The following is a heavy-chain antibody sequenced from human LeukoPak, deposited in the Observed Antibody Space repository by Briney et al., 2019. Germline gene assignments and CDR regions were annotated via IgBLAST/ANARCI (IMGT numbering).Heavy chain of an antibody. CDR2: ISYDGTNK. Sequence: PGGSLRLSCAASGFTFSSYAMHWVRQAPGKGLEWVAVISYDGTNKYYADSVKGRFTISRDNSKNTLFLQMNSLRAEDTAVYYCAIIAVAGTENYWRQGTLVTVSS. D-gene: IGHD6-19*01. CDR1: GFTFSSYA. CDR3: AIIAVAGTENY. J-gene: IGHJ4*02. V-gene: IGHV3-30-3*01.